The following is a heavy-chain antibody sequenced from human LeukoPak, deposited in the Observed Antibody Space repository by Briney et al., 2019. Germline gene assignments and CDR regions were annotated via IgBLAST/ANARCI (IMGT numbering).Heavy chain of an antibody. J-gene: IGHJ6*02. CDR2: IYNSGRT. CDR1: GGSISDYH. Sequence: SETLSLTCTVSGGSISDYHWSWIRQPPGKGLEYIGYIYNSGRTFYNPSLKSRVTISVDTSKNQFSLRLSSVTAADTAVYYCARDYYGSGTDGMDVWGQGTTVTVSS. CDR3: ARDYYGSGTDGMDV. V-gene: IGHV4-59*12. D-gene: IGHD3-10*01.